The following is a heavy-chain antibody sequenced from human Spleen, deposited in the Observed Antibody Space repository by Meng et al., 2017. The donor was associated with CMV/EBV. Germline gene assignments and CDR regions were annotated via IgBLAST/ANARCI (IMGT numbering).Heavy chain of an antibody. CDR1: GGFISSGGSY. D-gene: IGHD2-2*01. Sequence: SGGFISSGGSYWSWIRQHPGKGLEWIGYIYYSGSTYYNPSLKSRVTISVDTSKNQFSLKLNSVTAADTAVYYCARGIGVVPAVHFDYWGQGTLVTVSS. CDR3: ARGIGVVPAVHFDY. CDR2: IYYSGST. J-gene: IGHJ4*02. V-gene: IGHV4-31*02.